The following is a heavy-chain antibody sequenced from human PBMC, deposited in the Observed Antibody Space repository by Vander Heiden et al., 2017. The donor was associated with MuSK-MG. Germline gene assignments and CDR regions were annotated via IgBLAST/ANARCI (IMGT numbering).Heavy chain of an antibody. CDR3: AKDQTTVVTYFDY. V-gene: IGHV3-30*18. J-gene: IGHJ4*02. D-gene: IGHD4-17*01. CDR2: ISYDGSNK. CDR1: GFTVSSYG. Sequence: QVQLVESGGGVVQPGRSLRLSCAASGFTVSSYGMHWVRQAPGKGLEWVAVISYDGSNKYYADSVKGRFTISRDNSKNTLYLQMNSLRAEDTAVYYCAKDQTTVVTYFDYWGQGTLVTVSS.